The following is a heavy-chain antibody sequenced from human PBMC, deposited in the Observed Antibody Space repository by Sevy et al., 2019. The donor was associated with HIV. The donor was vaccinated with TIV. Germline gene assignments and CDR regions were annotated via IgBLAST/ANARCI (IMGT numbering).Heavy chain of an antibody. CDR3: AKDFSDVYYYDSSATVDY. Sequence: GGSLRLSCAASGFTVSSNYMSWVRQAPGKGLEWVSSISASGYSTYYADSVKGRFTLSRDNSRNTLDLQMNSLRADDTAVYYCAKDFSDVYYYDSSATVDYWGQGTLVTVSS. D-gene: IGHD3-22*01. CDR2: ISASGYST. V-gene: IGHV3-23*01. J-gene: IGHJ4*02. CDR1: GFTVSSNY.